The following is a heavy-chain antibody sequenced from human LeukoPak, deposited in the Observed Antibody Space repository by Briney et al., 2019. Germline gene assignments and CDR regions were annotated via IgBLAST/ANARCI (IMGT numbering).Heavy chain of an antibody. Sequence: GGSLRLSCAASGFTFSKYAMHWVRQPPGKGLEWVAITSHDGSKKYYADSVRGRFTVSRDNSKNTLYLQMNSLRTEDTAVYYCARDPLEYTYGIYIDCWGQGTLVTVSS. D-gene: IGHD5-18*01. CDR3: ARDPLEYTYGIYIDC. J-gene: IGHJ4*02. V-gene: IGHV3-30*04. CDR1: GFTFSKYA. CDR2: TSHDGSKK.